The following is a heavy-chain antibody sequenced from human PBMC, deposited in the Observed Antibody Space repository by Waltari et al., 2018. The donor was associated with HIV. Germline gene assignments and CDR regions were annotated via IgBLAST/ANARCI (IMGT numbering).Heavy chain of an antibody. CDR2: IFSNDEK. D-gene: IGHD3-3*01. CDR3: ARTTYDFWSGYGGNAWFDP. J-gene: IGHJ5*02. Sequence: QVTLKESGPVLVKPTETLTLTCTVSGFSLSNARMGVSWIRQPPGKALEWLAQIFSNDEKSYSTPLKSSLTISKDTSKSQVVLTMTNMDPVDTATYYCARTTYDFWSGYGGNAWFDPWGQGTLVTVSS. CDR1: GFSLSNARMG. V-gene: IGHV2-26*01.